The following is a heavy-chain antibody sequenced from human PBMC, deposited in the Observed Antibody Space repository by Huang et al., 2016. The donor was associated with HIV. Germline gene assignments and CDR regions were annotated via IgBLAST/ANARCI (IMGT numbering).Heavy chain of an antibody. J-gene: IGHJ3*02. D-gene: IGHD5-18*01. CDR2: ISNDGSNN. V-gene: IGHV3-30-3*01. CDR3: ARAKDTWDAYDI. CDR1: GFPFNNHA. Sequence: QVQLVESGGGVVQPGRSLRLSCAASGFPFNNHAMHWVRQAPGKWLDWGAVISNDGSNNYYADSVKGRFTISRDSSKSTLFLHMTSLRTEDTAVYYCARAKDTWDAYDIWGQGTMVIVSS.